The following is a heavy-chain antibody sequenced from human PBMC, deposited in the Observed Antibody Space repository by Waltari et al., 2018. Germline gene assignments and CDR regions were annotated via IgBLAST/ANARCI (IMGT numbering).Heavy chain of an antibody. J-gene: IGHJ4*02. CDR2: IIPIFGTA. CDR3: AREGREGGYINWPFDY. CDR1: GGTFSSYA. D-gene: IGHD5-12*01. V-gene: IGHV1-69*08. Sequence: QVQLVQSGAAVKKPGSSVKVSCKASGGTFSSYAISWVRQAPGQGLEWMGRIIPIFGTANYAQKFQGRVTITADKSTSTAYMELSSLRSEDTAVYYCAREGREGGYINWPFDYWGQGTLVTVSS.